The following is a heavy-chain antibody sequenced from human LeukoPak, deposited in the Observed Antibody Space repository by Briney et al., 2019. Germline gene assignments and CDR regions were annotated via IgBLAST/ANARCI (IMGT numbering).Heavy chain of an antibody. V-gene: IGHV3-48*03. CDR2: ISSSGSTI. J-gene: IGHJ3*02. CDR1: GFTFSSYE. D-gene: IGHD2-21*02. CDR3: ARAIVVVTLDAFDI. Sequence: PGGSLRLSCAASGFTFSSYEMNWVRRAPGKGLEWVSYISSSGSTIYYADSVKGRFTISRDNAKNSLYLQMNSLRAEDTAVYYCARAIVVVTLDAFDIWGQGTMVTVSS.